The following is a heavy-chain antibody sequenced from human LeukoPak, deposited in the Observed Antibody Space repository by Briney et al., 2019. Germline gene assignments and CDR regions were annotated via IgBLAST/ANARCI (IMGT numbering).Heavy chain of an antibody. Sequence: GGSLRLSCAASGFTFSSYAMSWVRQAPGKGLEWVSRIKYDASSTSYADSVKGRFTISRDNAKNTLYLQMNSLRAEDTAVYYCARGATYAYYQDYWGQGTLVTVSS. CDR2: IKYDASST. J-gene: IGHJ4*02. D-gene: IGHD1-26*01. V-gene: IGHV3-74*01. CDR3: ARGATYAYYQDY. CDR1: GFTFSSYA.